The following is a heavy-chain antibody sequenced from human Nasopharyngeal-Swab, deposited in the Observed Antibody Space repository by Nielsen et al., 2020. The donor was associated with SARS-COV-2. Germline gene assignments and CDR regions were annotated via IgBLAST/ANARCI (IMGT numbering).Heavy chain of an antibody. D-gene: IGHD6-13*01. V-gene: IGHV2-5*04. J-gene: IGHJ5*02. CDR3: VHAGDSSSVRFDP. Sequence: SGPTLVKPTETLRLTCTFSEFSLSTSGVGVVWIRQPPGKALEWLALIYWHDERRYRPSLKSRLTIFKDTSKNQVVLTMTNMDPVDTGTYYCVHAGDSSSVRFDPWGQGTLVTVSS. CDR2: IYWHDER. CDR1: EFSLSTSGVG.